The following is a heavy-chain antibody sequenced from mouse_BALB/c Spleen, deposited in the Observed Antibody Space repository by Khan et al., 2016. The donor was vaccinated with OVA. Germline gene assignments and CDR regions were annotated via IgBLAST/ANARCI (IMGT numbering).Heavy chain of an antibody. D-gene: IGHD3-2*02. CDR3: ARAGYGGFAF. Sequence: QVQLQQPGPELVKPGASVKMSCKASGYTFTDFLISWVKQRKGQGLEWIGEIYPGSGYTYYNEKFKGKATLTSDKSSNTAYMQLSNLTSEDSAVYFCARAGYGGFAFWGQGTLVTFSA. V-gene: IGHV1-81*01. CDR2: IYPGSGYT. CDR1: GYTFTDFL. J-gene: IGHJ3*01.